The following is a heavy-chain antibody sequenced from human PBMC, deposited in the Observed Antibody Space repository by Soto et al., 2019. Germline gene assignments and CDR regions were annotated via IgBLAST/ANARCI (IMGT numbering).Heavy chain of an antibody. Sequence: QVQLVQSGAEVKRPGASVKVSCKASGYTFTSYYMHWVRQAPGQGLEWMGIINPSGGSTSYAQKFQGRVTMTRDTSTSTVYMELSSLRSEDTAVYYCARDPHYDMYYYYYGMDVWGQGTTVTVSS. CDR1: GYTFTSYY. D-gene: IGHD3-22*01. J-gene: IGHJ6*02. CDR3: ARDPHYDMYYYYYGMDV. V-gene: IGHV1-46*01. CDR2: INPSGGST.